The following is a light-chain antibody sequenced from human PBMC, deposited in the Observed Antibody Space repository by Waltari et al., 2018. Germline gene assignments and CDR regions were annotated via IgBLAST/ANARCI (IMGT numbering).Light chain of an antibody. Sequence: QSALTQPASVSGSPGQSLTISCTLTCSAVGSFTRVSWYQQPPGKAPTLMIYGVSKRPSGVSNRFSVSKSGNTASLTISGLQAEDEADYYCCSYAGSSTLFGGGTKLTVL. J-gene: IGLJ2*01. V-gene: IGLV2-23*02. CDR3: CSYAGSSTL. CDR2: GVS. CDR1: CSAVGSFTR.